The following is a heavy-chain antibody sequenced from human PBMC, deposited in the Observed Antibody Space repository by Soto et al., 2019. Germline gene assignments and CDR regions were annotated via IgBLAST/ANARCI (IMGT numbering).Heavy chain of an antibody. V-gene: IGHV4-39*01. CDR1: GGSISSSSYY. CDR3: ASPKIAFYNWFDP. J-gene: IGHJ5*02. Sequence: QLQLQESGPGLVKPSETLSLTCTVSGGSISSSSYYWGWIRQPPGKGLEWIGSIYYSGSTYYNPSLQRRVTLSVDTSKNQFSLKLSSVTAADTAVYYCASPKIAFYNWFDPWGQGTLVTVSS. CDR2: IYYSGST. D-gene: IGHD3-3*02.